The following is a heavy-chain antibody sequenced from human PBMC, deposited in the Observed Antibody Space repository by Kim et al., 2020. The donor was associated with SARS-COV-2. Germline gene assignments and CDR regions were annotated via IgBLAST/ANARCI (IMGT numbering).Heavy chain of an antibody. CDR2: ISYDERNK. J-gene: IGHJ6*02. CDR3: ARSRYNWPAYYYAMDV. D-gene: IGHD1-1*01. V-gene: IGHV3-30*04. Sequence: GGSLRLSCAASGFTFSDYAMHWVRQAPGKGLGWVAIISYDERNKYYIDSVKGRFTISRDNSMNTLYLQMNSLRPEDTAVYYCARSRYNWPAYYYAMDVGGRGTTVTVS. CDR1: GFTFSDYA.